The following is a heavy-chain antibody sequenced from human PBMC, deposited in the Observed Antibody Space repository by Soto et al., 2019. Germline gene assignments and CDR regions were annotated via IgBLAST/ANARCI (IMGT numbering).Heavy chain of an antibody. Sequence: QPGGSLRLSCAASGFTFSRYGMHWVRQAPGKGLEWVAVISYDGSNKYYADSVKGRFTISRDNSKNTLYLQMNSLRAEDTAVYYCAKDLILPRYFDWLSTRPYYYYGMDVWGQGTTVTVSS. J-gene: IGHJ6*02. CDR3: AKDLILPRYFDWLSTRPYYYYGMDV. V-gene: IGHV3-30*18. CDR2: ISYDGSNK. D-gene: IGHD3-9*01. CDR1: GFTFSRYG.